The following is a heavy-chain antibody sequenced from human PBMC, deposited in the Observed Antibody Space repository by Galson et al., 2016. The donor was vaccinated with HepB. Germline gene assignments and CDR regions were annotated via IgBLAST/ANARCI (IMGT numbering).Heavy chain of an antibody. CDR3: ARAPGGGFAWGPLDY. D-gene: IGHD5-24*01. V-gene: IGHV3-30*04. CDR2: ISFDGSDK. CDR1: GFTFSSYA. Sequence: SLRLSCAASGFTFSSYAVHWVRQAPGKGLEWVAVISFDGSDKKYADSVKGRFTISRDNSKNTLYLRMNSLRPEDTALYYCARAPGGGFAWGPLDYWGQGTLVTVSS. J-gene: IGHJ4*02.